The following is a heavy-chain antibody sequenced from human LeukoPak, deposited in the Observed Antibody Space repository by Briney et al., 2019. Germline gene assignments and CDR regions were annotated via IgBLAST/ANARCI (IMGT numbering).Heavy chain of an antibody. Sequence: ASVKVSCKASGYTFTSHGITWVRQAPGQGPEWMGWISTYNVNTNYAQKPQGRVTMTTDTSTSTAYMELRSLRSDDTAVYYCARDQYYDSKGWFDPWGQGTLVTVSS. CDR1: GYTFTSHG. J-gene: IGHJ5*02. CDR2: ISTYNVNT. V-gene: IGHV1-18*04. D-gene: IGHD3-22*01. CDR3: ARDQYYDSKGWFDP.